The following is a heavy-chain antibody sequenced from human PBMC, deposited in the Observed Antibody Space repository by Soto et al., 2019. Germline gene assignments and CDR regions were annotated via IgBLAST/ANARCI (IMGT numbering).Heavy chain of an antibody. CDR1: GGTFSSYA. V-gene: IGHV1-69*06. Sequence: SVKVSCKASGGTFSSYAISWVRQAPGQGLEWMGGIIPIFGTANYAQKFQGRVTITADKSTSTAYMELSGLRSEDTAVYYCARGSHYSSSSGYYYYGMDVWGQGTTVTVSS. D-gene: IGHD6-6*01. CDR3: ARGSHYSSSSGYYYYGMDV. CDR2: IIPIFGTA. J-gene: IGHJ6*02.